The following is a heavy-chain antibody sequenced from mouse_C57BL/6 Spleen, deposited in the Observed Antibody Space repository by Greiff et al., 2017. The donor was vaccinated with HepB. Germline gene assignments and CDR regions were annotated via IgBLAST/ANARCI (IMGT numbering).Heavy chain of an antibody. CDR2: ISSGGSYT. V-gene: IGHV5-6*02. CDR1: GFTFSSYG. CDR3: ARHTFLHFDY. Sequence: DVKLVESGGDLVKPGGSLKLSCAASGFTFSSYGMSWVRQTPDKRLEWVATISSGGSYTYYPDSVKGRFTISRDNAKNTLYLQMSSLKSEDTAMYYCARHTFLHFDYWGQGTTLTVSS. J-gene: IGHJ2*01.